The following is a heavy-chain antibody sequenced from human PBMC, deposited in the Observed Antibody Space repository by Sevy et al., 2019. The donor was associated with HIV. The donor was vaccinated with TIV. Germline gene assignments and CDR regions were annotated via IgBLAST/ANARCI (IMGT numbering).Heavy chain of an antibody. CDR2: IKTEIDGGAI. D-gene: IGHD5-12*01. CDR1: GFTFSSAW. CDR3: ITDPGYRGYDEEVINYYYYGMDV. Sequence: GGSLRLSCAASGFTFSSAWMSWVRQAPGKGLEWVGGIKTEIDGGAIDNVEPGKGSFRISSEDSKNTVYLQMNSLKTEDTAVYYCITDPGYRGYDEEVINYYYYGMDVWGQGTTVTVSS. J-gene: IGHJ6*02. V-gene: IGHV3-15*01.